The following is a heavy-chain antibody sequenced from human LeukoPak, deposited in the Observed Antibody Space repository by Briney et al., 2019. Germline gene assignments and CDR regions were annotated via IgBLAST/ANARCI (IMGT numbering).Heavy chain of an antibody. CDR1: GFTFSSYA. Sequence: GGSLRLSCAASGFTFSSYAMHWVRQAPGKGLEWVAVISYDGSNKYYADSVKGRFTISRDNSKNTLYLQMNSLRAEDTAVYYCARDRRIAAAGHYFDYWGQGTLVTVSS. V-gene: IGHV3-30*04. J-gene: IGHJ4*02. CDR2: ISYDGSNK. CDR3: ARDRRIAAAGHYFDY. D-gene: IGHD6-13*01.